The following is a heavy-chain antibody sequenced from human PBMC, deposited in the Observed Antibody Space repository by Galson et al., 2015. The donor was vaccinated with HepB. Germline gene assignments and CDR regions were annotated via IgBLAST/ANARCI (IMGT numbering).Heavy chain of an antibody. CDR1: GFSLSTSGMC. D-gene: IGHD3-3*01. CDR2: IDWDDDK. J-gene: IGHJ4*02. V-gene: IGHV2-70*11. Sequence: PALVKPTQTLTLTCTFSGFSLSTSGMCVSWIRQPPGKALEWLARIDWDDDKYYSTSLKTRLTISKDTSKNQVVLTMTNMDPVDTATYYCARSYYNFWSGCFDYWGQGTLVTVSS. CDR3: ARSYYNFWSGCFDY.